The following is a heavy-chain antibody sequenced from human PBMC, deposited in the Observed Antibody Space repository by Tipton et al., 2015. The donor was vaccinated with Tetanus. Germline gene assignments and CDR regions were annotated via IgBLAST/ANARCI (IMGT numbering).Heavy chain of an antibody. CDR1: GGSISSNYW. Sequence: TLSLTCAVSGGSISSNYWWSWVRQSPGTGLEWIGEISHNGSTTYNPPLKRRATISAHKTTNQFSLRLGSATAADTAMYYCAREPAAAATSLFDYWGQGALVTVSS. CDR2: ISHNGST. CDR3: AREPAAAATSLFDY. D-gene: IGHD6-13*01. J-gene: IGHJ4*02. V-gene: IGHV4-4*02.